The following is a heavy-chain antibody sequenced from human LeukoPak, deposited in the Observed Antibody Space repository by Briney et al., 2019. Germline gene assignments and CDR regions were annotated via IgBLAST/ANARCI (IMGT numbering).Heavy chain of an antibody. CDR1: GYTFTSYG. CDR3: ARGYPTSYYDRSGYLTYFDY. Sequence: ASVKVSCKASGYTFTSYGITWVRQAPGQGLEWMGWISAFNGNTNYAQKFHGRVTMTTDTSTKIAYMELRSLRSDDTAVYYCARGYPTSYYDRSGYLTYFDYWGQGTLVTVSS. D-gene: IGHD3-22*01. J-gene: IGHJ4*02. CDR2: ISAFNGNT. V-gene: IGHV1-18*01.